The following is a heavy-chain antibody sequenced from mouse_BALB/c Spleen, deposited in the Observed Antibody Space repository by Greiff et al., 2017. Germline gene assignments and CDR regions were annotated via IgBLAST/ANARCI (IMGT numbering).Heavy chain of an antibody. CDR2: ISYSGST. CDR1: GYSITSDYA. D-gene: IGHD2-12*01. CDR3: ARERRGAMDY. V-gene: IGHV3-2*02. Sequence: EVQLVESGPGLVKPSQSLSLTCTVTGYSITSDYAWNWIRQFPGNKLEWMGYISYSGSTSYNPSLKSRISITRDTSKNQFFLQLNSVTTEDTATYYCARERRGAMDYWGQGTSVTVSS. J-gene: IGHJ4*01.